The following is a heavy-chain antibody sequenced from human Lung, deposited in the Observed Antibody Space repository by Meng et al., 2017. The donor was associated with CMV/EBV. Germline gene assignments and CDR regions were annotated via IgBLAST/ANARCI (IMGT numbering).Heavy chain of an antibody. Sequence: GESLKISCAASGFTFSSHAMHWVRQAPGKGLEWVAVISYDGTNKYYADSVKGRFTISRDNSKNTLYLQMNSLRAEDTAVCYCARDQFDYWGQGTLVTVSS. J-gene: IGHJ4*02. CDR1: GFTFSSHA. CDR3: ARDQFDY. CDR2: ISYDGTNK. V-gene: IGHV3-30-3*01.